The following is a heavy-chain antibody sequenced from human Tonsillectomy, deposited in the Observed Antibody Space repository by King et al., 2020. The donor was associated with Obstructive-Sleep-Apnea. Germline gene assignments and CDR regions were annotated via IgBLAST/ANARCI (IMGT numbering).Heavy chain of an antibody. Sequence: QLQESGPGLVKPSETLSLTCTVSGGSISSSSYYWGWIRQPPGKGLEWIGSIYYSGSTYYNPSLKSRVTISVDTSKNQFSLKLSSVTAADTAVYYCARDMVRGVITPFDYWGQGTLVTVSS. D-gene: IGHD3-10*01. CDR1: GGSISSSSYY. CDR3: ARDMVRGVITPFDY. CDR2: IYYSGST. V-gene: IGHV4-39*07. J-gene: IGHJ4*02.